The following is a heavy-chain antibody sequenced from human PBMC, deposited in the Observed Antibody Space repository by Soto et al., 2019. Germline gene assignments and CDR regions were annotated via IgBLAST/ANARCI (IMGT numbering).Heavy chain of an antibody. Sequence: QVQLVQSGAEVKKPGSSVNVSCKASGGTFSSYAISWVRQAPGQGLEWMGGIIPIFGTANYAQKFQGRVTITADKSTSPDYMELSSLRSEDTAVYYCARGGLDISSSHYYYYYGMDVWGQGTTVTVSS. CDR2: IIPIFGTA. CDR3: ARGGLDISSSHYYYYYGMDV. V-gene: IGHV1-69*06. CDR1: GGTFSSYA. D-gene: IGHD6-6*01. J-gene: IGHJ6*02.